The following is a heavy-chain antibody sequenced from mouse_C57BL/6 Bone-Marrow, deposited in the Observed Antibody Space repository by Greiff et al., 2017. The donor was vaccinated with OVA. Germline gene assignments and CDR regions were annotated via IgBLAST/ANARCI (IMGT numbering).Heavy chain of an antibody. D-gene: IGHD2-4*01. J-gene: IGHJ3*01. Sequence: LQQSGAELVRPGSSVKLSCKDSYFAFMASAMHWVKQRPGHGLEWIGSFTMYSDATEYSENFKGKATLTANTSSSTAYMERSSLTSEDSAVYYCDDYDGTTGAWFAYWGQGTLVTVSA. V-gene: IGHV1-49*01. CDR1: YFAFMASA. CDR3: DDYDGTTGAWFAY. CDR2: FTMYSDAT.